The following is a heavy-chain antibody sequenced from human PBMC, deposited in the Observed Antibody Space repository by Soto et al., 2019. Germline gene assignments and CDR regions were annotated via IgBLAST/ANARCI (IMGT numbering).Heavy chain of an antibody. CDR3: ARGGYGDYHY. J-gene: IGHJ4*02. CDR2: INAYNGNT. Sequence: QVQLVQSEAEVKKPGASVKVSCKASGYSFTNYGIIWIRQAPGQGLEWMGWINAYNGNTKYAQKLQGRVTMTTETSTTTAYMELRSLRFDATAIYYCARGGYGDYHYWGQGTLVTVSS. D-gene: IGHD4-17*01. V-gene: IGHV1-18*01. CDR1: GYSFTNYG.